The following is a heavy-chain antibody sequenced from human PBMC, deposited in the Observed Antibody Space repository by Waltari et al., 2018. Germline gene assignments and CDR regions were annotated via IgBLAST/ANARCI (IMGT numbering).Heavy chain of an antibody. D-gene: IGHD3-3*01. CDR1: GFPFDDHA. Sequence: ELQLVESGGAVVQPGGSLRLSCAASGFPFDDHALPWVRQAPGKGLEWVSVISWDGTNTYYVDSVKGRFTISRDNSKSTLYLQMSSLRAEDTALYYCVKGRYYDFWSAYPDYWGQGTLVTVSS. CDR2: ISWDGTNT. V-gene: IGHV3-43D*04. CDR3: VKGRYYDFWSAYPDY. J-gene: IGHJ4*02.